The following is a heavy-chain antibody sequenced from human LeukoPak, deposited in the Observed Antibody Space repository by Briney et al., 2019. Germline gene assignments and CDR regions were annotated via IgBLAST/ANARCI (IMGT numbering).Heavy chain of an antibody. D-gene: IGHD3-10*01. V-gene: IGHV3-7*01. CDR3: ARDPLSYLGEIDTSSYYFDY. Sequence: GGSLRLSCAASGFAFSDFWMTWVRQAPGRGLEWVANIKHDGSEKYYMDSVKGRFTVSRDNGKNSLYLQMNSLRAEDTAVYYCARDPLSYLGEIDTSSYYFDYWGQGTPATVSS. J-gene: IGHJ4*02. CDR2: IKHDGSEK. CDR1: GFAFSDFW.